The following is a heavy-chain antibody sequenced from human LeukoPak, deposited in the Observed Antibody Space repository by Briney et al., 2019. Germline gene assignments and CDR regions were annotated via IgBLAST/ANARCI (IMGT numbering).Heavy chain of an antibody. Sequence: SHTLSLACTLAAGSITIHYWSWTRQPPGRGLGWIGYNYYSGSTNYTPSLKSRVTISVDTSKNQSSLKLSSVTAADTAVYYCTRVKSRGSSWSYYFDYWGQGTLVTVSS. J-gene: IGHJ4*02. V-gene: IGHV4-59*11. CDR2: NYYSGST. CDR3: TRVKSRGSSWSYYFDY. D-gene: IGHD6-13*01. CDR1: AGSITIHY.